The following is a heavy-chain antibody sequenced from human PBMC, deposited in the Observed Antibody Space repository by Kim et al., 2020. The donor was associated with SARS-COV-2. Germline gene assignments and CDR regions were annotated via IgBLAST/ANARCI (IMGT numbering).Heavy chain of an antibody. J-gene: IGHJ3*01. CDR1: GASISSSSYY. CDR3: ARHSPSPLLYMVRGLNAFDL. CDR2: IYYSGST. V-gene: IGHV4-39*01. D-gene: IGHD3-10*01. Sequence: SETLSLTCTVSGASISSSSYYWGWIRQPPGKGREWIGSIYYSGSTYYNPSLKSRVTISVDTSKNQFSLKLSSVTAADTAVYYCARHSPSPLLYMVRGLNAFDLWGKGTMVTVSS.